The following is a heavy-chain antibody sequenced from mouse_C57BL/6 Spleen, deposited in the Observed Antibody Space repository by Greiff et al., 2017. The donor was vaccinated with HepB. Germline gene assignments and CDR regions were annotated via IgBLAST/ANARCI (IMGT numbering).Heavy chain of an antibody. CDR3: ARSGTGDY. Sequence: QVQLQQSGAELVRPVASVKLSCKASGYTFTDYYINWVKQRPGQGLEWIARIYPGSGNTYYNEKFKGKATLTAEKSSSTAYMQLSSLTSEDSAVYFCARSGTGDYWGQGTTLTVSS. D-gene: IGHD4-1*01. J-gene: IGHJ2*01. CDR2: IYPGSGNT. CDR1: GYTFTDYY. V-gene: IGHV1-76*01.